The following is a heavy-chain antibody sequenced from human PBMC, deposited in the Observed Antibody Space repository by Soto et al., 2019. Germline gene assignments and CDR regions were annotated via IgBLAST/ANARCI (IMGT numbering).Heavy chain of an antibody. CDR3: ARRCSGGSCYRYWYFDL. V-gene: IGHV4-39*01. D-gene: IGHD2-15*01. CDR2: IYYSGST. CDR1: GGSISSSSYY. Sequence: SETLSLTCTVSGGSISSSSYYWDWIRQPPGKGLEWIGSIYYSGSTYYNPSLKSRVTISVDTSKNQFSLKLSSVTAADTAVYYCARRCSGGSCYRYWYFDLWGRGTLVTVSS. J-gene: IGHJ2*01.